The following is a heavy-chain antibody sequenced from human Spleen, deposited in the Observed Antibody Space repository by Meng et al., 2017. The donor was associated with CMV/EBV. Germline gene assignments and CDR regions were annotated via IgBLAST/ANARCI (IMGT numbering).Heavy chain of an antibody. D-gene: IGHD6-19*01. J-gene: IGHJ5*02. CDR2: LKPSSGAT. CDR3: AREFLPVYSGWLRDWFDP. V-gene: IGHV1-2*02. Sequence: ASVKVSCKASGYTFTEYYIHWVRQAPGQGLEWMGWLKPSSGATTYAQKFQGRVTMTSDTSITTAYMELTRLRSDDTAVYYCAREFLPVYSGWLRDWFDPWGQGTLVTVSS. CDR1: GYTFTEYY.